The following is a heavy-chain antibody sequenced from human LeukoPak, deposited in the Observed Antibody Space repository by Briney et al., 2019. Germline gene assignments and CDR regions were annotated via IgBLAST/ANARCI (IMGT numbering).Heavy chain of an antibody. V-gene: IGHV3-23*01. Sequence: GGSLRLSCAASGFIFTDAWMTWVRQAPGKGLEWVSTVGRSGVDTYYADSVRGRFTISKDSSKNTLQMNSLSAEDTAIYYCVKHSGGVYGNSDSWGQGILVTVSS. J-gene: IGHJ4*02. CDR3: VKHSGGVYGNSDS. D-gene: IGHD1-1*01. CDR1: GFIFTDAW. CDR2: VGRSGVDT.